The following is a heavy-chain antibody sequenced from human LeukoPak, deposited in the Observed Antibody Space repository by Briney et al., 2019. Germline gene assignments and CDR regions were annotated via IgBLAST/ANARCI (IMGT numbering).Heavy chain of an antibody. V-gene: IGHV3-30*02. D-gene: IGHD4-17*01. CDR2: IRYDGSNK. CDR1: AFTFSSYG. J-gene: IGHJ4*02. Sequence: GGSLRLSCAASAFTFSSYGMHWVRQAPGKGLEWVAFIRYDGSNKYYADSVKGRFTISRDNSKNTLYLQMNSLRAEDTALYYCARDPYGDYGDCFDYWGQGTLVTVSS. CDR3: ARDPYGDYGDCFDY.